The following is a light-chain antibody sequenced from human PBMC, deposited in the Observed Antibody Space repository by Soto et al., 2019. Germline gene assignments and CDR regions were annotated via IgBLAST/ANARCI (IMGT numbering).Light chain of an antibody. V-gene: IGKV3-15*01. J-gene: IGKJ3*01. Sequence: EILITQSPATLSVSPGERATLSCRASQSVSSNLAWYQQKPGQAPRLLIYGASTRDTGIPARFSGSGSGTECTLTISRLQSEDFEVYYGQQYNNWPRTFGPGTKVDI. CDR3: QQYNNWPRT. CDR1: QSVSSN. CDR2: GAS.